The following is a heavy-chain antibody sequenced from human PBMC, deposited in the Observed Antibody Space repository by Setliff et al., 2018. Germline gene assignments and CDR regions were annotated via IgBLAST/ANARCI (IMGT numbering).Heavy chain of an antibody. V-gene: IGHV3-7*03. CDR1: GFTFINYW. CDR3: AKDRVNDGFWDFDS. D-gene: IGHD2-21*01. CDR2: IKQDGSEK. J-gene: IGHJ4*02. Sequence: GGSLRLSCAASGFTFINYWMSWVRQAPGTGLEWLANIKQDGSEKFYADSVKGRSTISRDNSRNTFFLQMNNLRAEDTATYYCAKDRVNDGFWDFDSWGQGIVVTVSS.